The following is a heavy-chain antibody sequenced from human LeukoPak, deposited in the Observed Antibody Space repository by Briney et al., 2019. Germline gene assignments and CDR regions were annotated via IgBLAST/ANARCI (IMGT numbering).Heavy chain of an antibody. CDR3: ARGPGILLWFGEPTTNFDY. V-gene: IGHV4-34*01. J-gene: IGHJ4*02. D-gene: IGHD3-10*01. CDR2: INHSGST. Sequence: PSETLSLTCAVYGGSFSGYYRSWIRQPPGKGLEWIGEINHSGSTNYNPSLKSRVTISVDTSKNQFSLKLSSVTAADTAVYYCARGPGILLWFGEPTTNFDYWGQGTLVTVSS. CDR1: GGSFSGYY.